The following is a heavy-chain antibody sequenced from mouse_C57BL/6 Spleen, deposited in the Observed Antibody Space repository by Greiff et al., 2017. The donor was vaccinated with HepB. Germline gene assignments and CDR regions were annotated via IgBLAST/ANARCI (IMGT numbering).Heavy chain of an antibody. J-gene: IGHJ4*01. CDR1: GYTFTDYY. CDR2: INPNNGGT. D-gene: IGHD1-1*01. CDR3: ASPGSLMDY. V-gene: IGHV1-26*01. Sequence: EVKLQQSGPELVKPGASVKISCKASGYTFTDYYMNWVKQSHGKSLEWIGDINPNNGGTSYNQKFKGKATLTVDKSSSTAYMELRSLTSEDSAVYYCASPGSLMDYWGQGTSVTVSS.